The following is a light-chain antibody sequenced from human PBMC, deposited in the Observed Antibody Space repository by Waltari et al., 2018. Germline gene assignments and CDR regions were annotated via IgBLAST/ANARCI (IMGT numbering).Light chain of an antibody. CDR2: DNN. CDR1: ISTLRTSY. J-gene: IGLJ2*01. CDR3: GTWDSSLSAVV. Sequence: QSVLTQPPSVSAAPGQKATIPCSGSISTLRTSYFSWYQLLPGTAPKLLIYDNNRRPSGTPDRFSGSKSGTSATLGITGLQTGDEADYYCGTWDSSLSAVVFGAGTKLTVL. V-gene: IGLV1-51*01.